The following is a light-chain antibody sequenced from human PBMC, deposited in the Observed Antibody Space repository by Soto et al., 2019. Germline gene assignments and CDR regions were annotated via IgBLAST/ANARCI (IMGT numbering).Light chain of an antibody. CDR2: AAS. V-gene: IGKV1-8*01. CDR1: QGISSY. J-gene: IGKJ1*01. CDR3: QQYYSYLVT. Sequence: AIRMTQSPSSFSASTGDRVTITCRASQGISSYLAWYQQKPGKAPKLLMYAASTLQSGVPSRFSGSGSGTDCTLTISCLQSEDFATYYCQQYYSYLVTFGQGTKVEIK.